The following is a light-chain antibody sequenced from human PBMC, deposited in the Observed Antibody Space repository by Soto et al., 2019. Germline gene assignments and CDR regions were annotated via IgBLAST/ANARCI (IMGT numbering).Light chain of an antibody. CDR1: QGISSW. J-gene: IGKJ1*01. Sequence: DIQMTQSPSSVSASVGDRVTITCRASQGISSWLAWYQQKPGKAPKLLIYKASSLESGVPSRFSGSGSGTEFTLTISSLQPDDFATYYCLQDYNYPRTFGQGTKVDIK. CDR3: LQDYNYPRT. V-gene: IGKV1-5*03. CDR2: KAS.